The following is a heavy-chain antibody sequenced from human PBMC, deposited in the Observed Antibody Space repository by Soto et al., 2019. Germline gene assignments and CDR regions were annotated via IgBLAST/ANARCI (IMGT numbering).Heavy chain of an antibody. CDR2: VYHTGRT. V-gene: IGHV4-61*01. J-gene: IGHJ4*02. D-gene: IGHD3-3*01. CDR3: ARDFAYFDS. CDR1: GGSFKSGSYS. Sequence: QVQLQESGPGLVKPSETLSLTCTVSGGSFKSGSYSWSWIRQPPGKGLEWIGYVYHTGRTSYNPPLKSRVSISRDTSKNQFSLNLDSVTAADTAVYFCARDFAYFDSWGQGTLVTVSS.